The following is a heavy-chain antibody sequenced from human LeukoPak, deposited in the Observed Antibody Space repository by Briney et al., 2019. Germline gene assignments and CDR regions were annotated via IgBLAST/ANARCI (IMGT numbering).Heavy chain of an antibody. V-gene: IGHV4-34*01. D-gene: IGHD5-18*01. CDR1: GGSFSGYY. J-gene: IGHJ4*02. CDR3: AREGGRGYSYPWMDYFDY. CDR2: INHSGST. Sequence: PSETLSLTCAVYGGSFSGYYWSWIRQPPGKGLEWIGEINHSGSTNYNPSLKSRVTISVDTSKNQFSLKLSSVTAADTAVYYCAREGGRGYSYPWMDYFDYWGQGTLVTVSS.